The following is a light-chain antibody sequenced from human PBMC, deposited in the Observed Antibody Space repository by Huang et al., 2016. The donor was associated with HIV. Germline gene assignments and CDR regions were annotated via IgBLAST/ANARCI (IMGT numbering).Light chain of an antibody. CDR3: QQYSIPPYA. J-gene: IGKJ2*01. CDR1: QAISYY. V-gene: IGKV1-27*01. Sequence: DIQMPQSPSFMSASVGDRVTITCRASQAISYYLAWYQKKPGKTPKLLISGASTLESGVPSRFSGGGSGTDFRLTLSSLQPEDVATYYCQQYSIPPYAFGQGTKL. CDR2: GAS.